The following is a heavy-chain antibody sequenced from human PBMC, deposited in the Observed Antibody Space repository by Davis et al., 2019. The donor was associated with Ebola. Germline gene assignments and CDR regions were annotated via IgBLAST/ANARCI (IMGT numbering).Heavy chain of an antibody. J-gene: IGHJ4*02. CDR2: MKGDGSLK. CDR1: GFDFDTSW. CDR3: ATDNWGQAL. V-gene: IGHV3-7*01. Sequence: PGGSLRLSCVVSGFDFDTSWMTWVRQAPGTGLEWVANMKGDGSLKNYVDSVKGRFTISRDNAKKSLYLEINSLRAEETAVYYCATDNWGQALWGQGTLLTVSS. D-gene: IGHD7-27*01.